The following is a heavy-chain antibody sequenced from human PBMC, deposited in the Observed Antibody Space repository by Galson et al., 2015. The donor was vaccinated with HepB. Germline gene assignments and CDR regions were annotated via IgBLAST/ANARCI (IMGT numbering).Heavy chain of an antibody. V-gene: IGHV3-33*08. Sequence: SLRLSCAASGFTFSSYGMHWVRQAPGKGLEWVAVIWYDGSNKYYADSVKGRFTISRDNSKNTLYLQMNSLRAEDTAVYYCARDLGGSYPSCLGYWGQGTLVTVSS. CDR3: ARDLGGSYPSCLGY. CDR2: IWYDGSNK. D-gene: IGHD1-26*01. J-gene: IGHJ4*02. CDR1: GFTFSSYG.